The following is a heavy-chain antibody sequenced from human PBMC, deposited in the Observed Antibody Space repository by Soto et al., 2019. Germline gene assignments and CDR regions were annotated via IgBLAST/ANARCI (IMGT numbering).Heavy chain of an antibody. CDR1: GGPIKTGDYY. CDR3: ARAGFSYGHLLF. Sequence: TLSLTCNVSGGPIKTGDYYWNWIRQPPGKGLEWIGYVFYSGATNYSPSLKSRAAISMDTSKNQFSLSLTSVTAADTAVYYCARAGFSYGHLLFWGQGIRVTVAS. J-gene: IGHJ4*02. CDR2: VFYSGAT. V-gene: IGHV4-30-4*01. D-gene: IGHD3-10*01.